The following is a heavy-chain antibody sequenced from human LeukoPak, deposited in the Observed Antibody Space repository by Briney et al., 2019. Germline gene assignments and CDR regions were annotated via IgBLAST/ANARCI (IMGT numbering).Heavy chain of an antibody. CDR1: GFTFSTYS. V-gene: IGHV3-21*01. Sequence: GGSLRLSCAASGFTFSTYSMNWVRQAAGKGLEWVSSISDNGRHIYYIESVKGRFTISRDNAKNSVYLQMNSLRAEDTAVYYCARSTGTGTAFDYWGQGTLITVSS. CDR2: ISDNGRHI. CDR3: ARSTGTGTAFDY. D-gene: IGHD1-7*01. J-gene: IGHJ4*02.